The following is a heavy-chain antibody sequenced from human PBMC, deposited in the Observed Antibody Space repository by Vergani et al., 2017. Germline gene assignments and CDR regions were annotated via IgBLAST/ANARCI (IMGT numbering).Heavy chain of an antibody. Sequence: QVQLVQSGAEVKKPGASVKVSCKASGYTFTSYGISWVRTVPGQGLEWRGWISAYNGNTNYAPKLQGRVTMTTDTSTSTAYMELWSRRSDDTAVYYCARDPDIVVVPAAPYYYYYYGMDVWGQGTTVTVSS. CDR1: GYTFTSYG. CDR3: ARDPDIVVVPAAPYYYYYYGMDV. J-gene: IGHJ6*02. V-gene: IGHV1-18*04. D-gene: IGHD2-2*01. CDR2: ISAYNGNT.